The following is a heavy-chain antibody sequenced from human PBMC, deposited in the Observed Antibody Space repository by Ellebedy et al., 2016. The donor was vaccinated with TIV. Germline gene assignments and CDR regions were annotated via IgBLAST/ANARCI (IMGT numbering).Heavy chain of an antibody. J-gene: IGHJ4*02. CDR2: IYYSGST. CDR1: GGSISSSSYY. Sequence: SETLSLXCTVSGGSISSSSYYWGWIRQPPGKGLEWIGSIYYSGSTYYNPSLKSRVTISVDTSKNQFSLKLSSVTAADTAVYYCARREVGATIGWWAFDYWGQGTLVTVSS. CDR3: ARREVGATIGWWAFDY. V-gene: IGHV4-39*01. D-gene: IGHD1-26*01.